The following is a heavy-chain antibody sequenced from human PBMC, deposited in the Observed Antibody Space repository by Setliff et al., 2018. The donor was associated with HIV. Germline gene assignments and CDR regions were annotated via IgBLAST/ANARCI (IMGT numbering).Heavy chain of an antibody. V-gene: IGHV4-39*01. D-gene: IGHD3-22*01. CDR2: IHYDERT. J-gene: IGHJ5*02. CDR3: ASRVYYYDSSGYLREEGFDP. CDR1: GDSATNSRYY. Sequence: PSETLSLTCTVSGDSATNSRYYWAWIRQPPGKGLEYIGSIHYDERTYYSPSLKSRVTISVDTSKNQFSLKLSSVTAADAAVYYCASRVYYYDSSGYLREEGFDPWGQGTLVTVSS.